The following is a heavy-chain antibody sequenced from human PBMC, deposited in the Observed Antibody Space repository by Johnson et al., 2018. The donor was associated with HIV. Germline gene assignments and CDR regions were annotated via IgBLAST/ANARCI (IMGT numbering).Heavy chain of an antibody. D-gene: IGHD3-16*01. J-gene: IGHJ3*02. Sequence: VQLVESGGGVVQPGRSLRLSCAASGFTFSSYAMHWVRQAPGKGLEWVAVISYDGSNKYYADSVKGRFTISRDNSKNTLSLQMNSLRAEDTAVYYCALVLGALPGAFDIWGQGTLVTVSS. V-gene: IGHV3-30*04. CDR1: GFTFSSYA. CDR3: ALVLGALPGAFDI. CDR2: ISYDGSNK.